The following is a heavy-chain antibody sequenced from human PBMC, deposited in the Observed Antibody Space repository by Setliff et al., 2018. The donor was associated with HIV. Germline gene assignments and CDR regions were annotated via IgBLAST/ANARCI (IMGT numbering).Heavy chain of an antibody. D-gene: IGHD2-21*02. CDR2: INHSGST. V-gene: IGHV4-34*01. J-gene: IGHJ4*02. CDR1: GGSFSGHY. CDR3: ARQQTALFVDY. Sequence: SETLSLTCAVYGGSFSGHYWSWIRQPPGKGLEWIGEINHSGSTNYNPSLKSRVTISVDTSKNQFSLKLSSVTAADTAVYYCARQQTALFVDYWGQGTLVTVSS.